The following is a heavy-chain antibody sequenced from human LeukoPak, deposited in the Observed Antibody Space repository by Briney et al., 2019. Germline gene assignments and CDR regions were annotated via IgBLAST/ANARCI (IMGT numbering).Heavy chain of an antibody. CDR2: ISYDGNKK. CDR3: AKDSGGVVVVAATNGHFDY. J-gene: IGHJ4*02. CDR1: GFTFSDYA. D-gene: IGHD2-15*01. Sequence: GRSLRLSCAASGFTFSDYAMHWVRQAPGKGLEWVAVISYDGNKKYYADSVKGRFTISRDNSKNTLYLQMNSLRAEDTAVYYCAKDSGGVVVVAATNGHFDYWGQGTLVTVSS. V-gene: IGHV3-30*04.